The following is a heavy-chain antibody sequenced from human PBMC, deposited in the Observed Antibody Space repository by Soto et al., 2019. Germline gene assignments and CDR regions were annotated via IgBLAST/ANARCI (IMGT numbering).Heavy chain of an antibody. Sequence: GGSLRLSCAASGFTFSSYGMHWVRQAPGKGLERVAVIWYDGSNKYYADSVKGRFTISRDNSKNTLYLQMNSLRAEDTAVYYCARNGGRDGYNYGYFDYWGQGTLVTVSS. V-gene: IGHV3-33*01. J-gene: IGHJ4*02. CDR1: GFTFSSYG. D-gene: IGHD5-12*01. CDR2: IWYDGSNK. CDR3: ARNGGRDGYNYGYFDY.